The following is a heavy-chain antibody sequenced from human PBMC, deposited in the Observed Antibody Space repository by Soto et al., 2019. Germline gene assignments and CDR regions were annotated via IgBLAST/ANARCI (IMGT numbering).Heavy chain of an antibody. CDR2: MKQDGSEK. CDR1: GFTFSRYW. V-gene: IGHV3-7*01. J-gene: IGHJ6*02. D-gene: IGHD2-21*02. Sequence: GGSLRLSCAASGFTFSRYWMSWVRQAPGKGLEWVANMKQDGSEKHYVDSVKGRFTISRDNAKNSLYLQMNSLRAEDTAVYYCAREGEVVTTYYYGMDVWGQGTTVTVSS. CDR3: AREGEVVTTYYYGMDV.